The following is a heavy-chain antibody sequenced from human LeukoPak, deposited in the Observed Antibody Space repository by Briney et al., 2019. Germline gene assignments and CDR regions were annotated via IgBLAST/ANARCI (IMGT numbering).Heavy chain of an antibody. CDR3: AKDRASSGWYGAHDY. V-gene: IGHV3-23*01. D-gene: IGHD6-19*01. CDR2: ISGSGGST. J-gene: IGHJ4*02. Sequence: GSLRLSCAASGFTLSSYAMSWVRRAPGKGLEWVSAISGSGGSTYYADSVKGRFTISRDNSKNTLYLQMNSLRAEDTAVYYCAKDRASSGWYGAHDYWGQGTLVTVSS. CDR1: GFTLSSYA.